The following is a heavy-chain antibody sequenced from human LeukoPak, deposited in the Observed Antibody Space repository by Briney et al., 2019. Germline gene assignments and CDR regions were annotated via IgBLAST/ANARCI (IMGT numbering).Heavy chain of an antibody. D-gene: IGHD1-26*01. J-gene: IGHJ4*02. CDR3: ARIMGHFDF. V-gene: IGHV4-59*01. Sequence: PSETLSLTCTVSGVSISSYYWSWIRQPPGKGLEWIGYIYYSGRTNYNPSLKSRVTISVDTSKNQFSLKLSSVTAADTAVYYCARIMGHFDFWGPGTLVTVSS. CDR2: IYYSGRT. CDR1: GVSISSYY.